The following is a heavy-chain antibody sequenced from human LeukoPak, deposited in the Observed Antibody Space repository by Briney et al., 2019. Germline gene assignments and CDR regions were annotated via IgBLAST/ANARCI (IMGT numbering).Heavy chain of an antibody. J-gene: IGHJ6*02. CDR1: VGTFSTSA. Sequence: GSSVQVSCKTSVGTFSTSAITWVRQAPGQRLEWMGRIIPVLNITTYAQRFQGRVTTTADTTTSTVYMELSSLRSEETAVYYCARDQGLTAPPPYGLDVWGQGTTVIVSS. V-gene: IGHV1-69*04. CDR3: ARDQGLTAPPPYGLDV. D-gene: IGHD5-18*01. CDR2: IIPVLNIT.